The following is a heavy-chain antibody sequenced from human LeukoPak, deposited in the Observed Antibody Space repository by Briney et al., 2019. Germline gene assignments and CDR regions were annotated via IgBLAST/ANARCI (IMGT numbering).Heavy chain of an antibody. Sequence: GGSLRLSCAASGFTFSSYAMSWVRQAPGKGLEWVSAISGSGGSTYYADSVKGRFTISRDNSKNTLYLQMNSLRAEDTAVYYCAKRFFDGDYHNPSYYWGQGTLVTVSS. V-gene: IGHV3-23*01. CDR3: AKRFFDGDYHNPSYY. D-gene: IGHD4-17*01. J-gene: IGHJ4*02. CDR2: ISGSGGST. CDR1: GFTFSSYA.